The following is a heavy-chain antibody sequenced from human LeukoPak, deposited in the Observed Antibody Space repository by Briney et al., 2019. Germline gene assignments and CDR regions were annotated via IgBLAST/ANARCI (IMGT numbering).Heavy chain of an antibody. J-gene: IGHJ1*01. Sequence: SETLSLTCIVSGGSMSGYYWSWVRQSPGEGLEWIGYIYSSGSTNYNPSLKSRVTISIDTSKNQFSLKLISVTAADTAVYYCVRGYCGGGGCYGYFHYWGQGALVSVSS. V-gene: IGHV4-4*09. CDR3: VRGYCGGGGCYGYFHY. D-gene: IGHD2-15*01. CDR1: GGSMSGYY. CDR2: IYSSGST.